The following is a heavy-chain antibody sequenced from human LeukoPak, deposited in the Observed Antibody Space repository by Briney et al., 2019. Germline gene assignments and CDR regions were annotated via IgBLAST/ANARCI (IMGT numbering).Heavy chain of an antibody. J-gene: IGHJ4*02. D-gene: IGHD3-9*01. V-gene: IGHV3-15*04. CDR1: GLSFSGAW. CDR3: NTDINTIYDNVY. CDR2: IGSRNEGETA. Sequence: GGSLRLSCAASGLSFSGAWMTWVRQCPGKGLEWVGLIGSRNEGETAAYAAPVRVIFSNLKDDARKTIYLQMNSVKTEDTAVYYCNTDINTIYDNVYWGRGTLVTVPS.